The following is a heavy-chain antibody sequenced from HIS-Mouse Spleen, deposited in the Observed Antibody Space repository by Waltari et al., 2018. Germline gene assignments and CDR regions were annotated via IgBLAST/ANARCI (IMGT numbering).Heavy chain of an antibody. CDR2: IYYSGST. V-gene: IGHV4-39*07. J-gene: IGHJ4*02. Sequence: QLQLQESGPGLVKPSETLSLTCTVPGGSISSISYYWGWIRQPPGKGREWIGSIYYSGSTYYNPSLKSRVTISVDTSKNQFSLKLSSVTAADTAVYYCARDREITIFGVVTYYFDYWGQGTLVTVSS. CDR1: GGSISSISYY. D-gene: IGHD3-3*01. CDR3: ARDREITIFGVVTYYFDY.